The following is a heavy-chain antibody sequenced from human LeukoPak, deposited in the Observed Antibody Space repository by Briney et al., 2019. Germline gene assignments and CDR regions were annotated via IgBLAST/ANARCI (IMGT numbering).Heavy chain of an antibody. V-gene: IGHV3-48*04. CDR1: GFTFDSYS. D-gene: IGHD3-3*01. Sequence: GGSLRLSCAASGFTFDSYSMSWVRQAPGKGLEWVSYITSGSSTIYYPDSVKGRFTISRDNAKNSLYLQMNSLRAEDTAVYYCARPLRESGYFYFDYWGQGTLVTVSS. J-gene: IGHJ4*02. CDR2: ITSGSSTI. CDR3: ARPLRESGYFYFDY.